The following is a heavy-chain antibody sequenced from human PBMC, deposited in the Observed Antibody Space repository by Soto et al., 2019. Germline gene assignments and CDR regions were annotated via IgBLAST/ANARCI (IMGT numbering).Heavy chain of an antibody. CDR2: ISSSSSTT. CDR3: ARTIWSGYFQADY. Sequence: EVQLVESGGGLVQPGGSLRLSCVASGFTFSTYSMNWVRQAPGKGLEWISYISSSSSTTYADSVKGRFTISRDNAKHSLYLQMNSLRDEDTAVYYCARTIWSGYFQADYWCQGTLVTVSS. D-gene: IGHD3-3*01. V-gene: IGHV3-48*02. CDR1: GFTFSTYS. J-gene: IGHJ4*02.